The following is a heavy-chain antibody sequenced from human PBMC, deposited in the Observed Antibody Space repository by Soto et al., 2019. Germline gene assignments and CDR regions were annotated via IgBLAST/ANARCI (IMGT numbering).Heavy chain of an antibody. V-gene: IGHV3-48*02. CDR1: GFTFSSYS. CDR3: ARDNWKWNHRHDAFDI. J-gene: IGHJ3*02. CDR2: ISSSSSTI. Sequence: EVQLVESGGGLVQPGGSLRLSCAASGFTFSSYSMNWVRQAPGKGLEWVSYISSSSSTIYYADSVKGRFTISRDNAKDSMDLQMNRLRDEDTAVYYCARDNWKWNHRHDAFDIWGQGTMVTVSS. D-gene: IGHD1-20*01.